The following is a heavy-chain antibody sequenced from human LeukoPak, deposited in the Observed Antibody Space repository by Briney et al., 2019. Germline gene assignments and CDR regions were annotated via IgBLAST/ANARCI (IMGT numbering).Heavy chain of an antibody. J-gene: IGHJ5*02. CDR1: GGSISSSDYF. CDR3: ARYRLGWFDP. V-gene: IGHV4-61*02. D-gene: IGHD6-25*01. Sequence: SETLSLTCTASGGSISSSDYFWSWIRQPAGKGLEWIGRINSRGSTNYNPCLKSRVTLSVDTSKNQFSLKLTSVTVADTAVYYCARYRLGWFDPWGQGTLVTVSS. CDR2: INSRGST.